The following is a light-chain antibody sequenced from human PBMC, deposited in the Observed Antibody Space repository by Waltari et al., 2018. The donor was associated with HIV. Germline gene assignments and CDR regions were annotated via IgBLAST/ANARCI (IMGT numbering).Light chain of an antibody. CDR2: KAS. J-gene: IGKJ1*01. Sequence: DIQMTQSPSTLSASVGDRVTITCRASQSISSWLAWYQQQPGKAPKLLIYKASSLESGVPSRFSGSGSGTEFTLTISSLKPDDFATYYCQQYNSYWTFGQGTKVEIK. CDR3: QQYNSYWT. V-gene: IGKV1-5*03. CDR1: QSISSW.